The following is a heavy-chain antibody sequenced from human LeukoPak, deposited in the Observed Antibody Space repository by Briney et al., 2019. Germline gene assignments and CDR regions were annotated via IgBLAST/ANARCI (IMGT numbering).Heavy chain of an antibody. J-gene: IGHJ6*03. Sequence: PSVKVSCKASRYNSTRFAMRWVRHAPGQGHEWMGWINTNTGKPRHAQGSIGRSVFSLDTSVSTAYLRISSLKAEDTAVYYCARTRYMEVGGKGTAVTVP. V-gene: IGHV7-4-1*02. CDR2: INTNTGKP. CDR1: RYNSTRFA. CDR3: ARTRYMEV.